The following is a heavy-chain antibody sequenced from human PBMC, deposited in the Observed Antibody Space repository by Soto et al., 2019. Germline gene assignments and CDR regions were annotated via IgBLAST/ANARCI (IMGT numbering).Heavy chain of an antibody. Sequence: EVQPVESGGGLVQPGRSLRLSCAASGFTFDDYAMHWVRQAPGKGLEWVSGISWNSGSIGYADSVKGRFTISRDNAKNSLYLQMNSLRAEDTALYYCAKALVVVVAATPLDYWGQGNLVTVFS. D-gene: IGHD2-15*01. CDR1: GFTFDDYA. J-gene: IGHJ4*02. CDR2: ISWNSGSI. CDR3: AKALVVVVAATPLDY. V-gene: IGHV3-9*01.